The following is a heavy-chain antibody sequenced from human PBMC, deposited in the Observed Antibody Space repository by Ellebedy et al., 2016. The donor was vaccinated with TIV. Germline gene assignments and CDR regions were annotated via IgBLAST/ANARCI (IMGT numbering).Heavy chain of an antibody. J-gene: IGHJ4*02. Sequence: GESLKISCKGSGYSFTTYWIGWVRQMSGKGLEWMGIIYPGDSDTRYSPSFQGTVTISADKSISTAYLQWSSLKASDTAMYYCARVGEVAATPCSYWGQGTLVTVSS. CDR2: IYPGDSDT. CDR3: ARVGEVAATPCSY. V-gene: IGHV5-51*01. CDR1: GYSFTTYW. D-gene: IGHD2-15*01.